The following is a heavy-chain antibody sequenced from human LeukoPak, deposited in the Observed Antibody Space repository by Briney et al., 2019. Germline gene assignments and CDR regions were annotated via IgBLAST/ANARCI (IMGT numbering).Heavy chain of an antibody. J-gene: IGHJ4*02. CDR1: GFTFDDYA. CDR3: ARDAPYSSGWYGILRYFDY. D-gene: IGHD6-19*01. Sequence: GGSLRLSCAASGFTFDDYAMSWVRQVPGKGLEWVSGINWNGGSTGYADSVKGRFTISRDNAKNSLYLQMNSLRAEDTALYYCARDAPYSSGWYGILRYFDYWGQGTLVTVSS. CDR2: INWNGGST. V-gene: IGHV3-20*04.